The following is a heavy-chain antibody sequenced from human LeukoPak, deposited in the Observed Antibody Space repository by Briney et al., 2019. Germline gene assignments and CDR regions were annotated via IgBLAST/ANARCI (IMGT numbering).Heavy chain of an antibody. CDR2: ISYDGSNR. CDR3: AASYGSGSYYNVFYYYYMDV. V-gene: IGHV3-30*03. CDR1: GFTFSSYG. Sequence: GGSLRLSCAASGFTFSSYGMHWVRQAPGKGLEWVAVISYDGSNRYYADSVKGRFTISRDTSKNTLYLQMNSLRAEDTAVYYCAASYGSGSYYNVFYYYYMDVWGKGTTVTISS. D-gene: IGHD3-10*01. J-gene: IGHJ6*03.